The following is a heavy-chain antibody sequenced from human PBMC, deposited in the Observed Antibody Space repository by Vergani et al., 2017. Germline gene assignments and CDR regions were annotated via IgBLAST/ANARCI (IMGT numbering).Heavy chain of an antibody. J-gene: IGHJ5*02. Sequence: QVQLVQSWAEVKKPGASVKVSCKASGSPFTGYYMHWVRQAPGQGLEWMGWINPNSGGTHYAQQFQGRDTMTRDTSISTASMELIRLRSDDTAVYYCASGYCSSTTCYQVWFDPWGQGTLVTVSS. CDR2: INPNSGGT. V-gene: IGHV1-2*02. CDR1: GSPFTGYY. D-gene: IGHD2-2*01. CDR3: ASGYCSSTTCYQVWFDP.